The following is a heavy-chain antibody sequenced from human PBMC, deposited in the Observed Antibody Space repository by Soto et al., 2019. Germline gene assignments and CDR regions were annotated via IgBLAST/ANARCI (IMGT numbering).Heavy chain of an antibody. Sequence: SVKASCKAPGGTFSSYTISWAQQAPGQGLEWMGRIIPILGIANYAQKFQGRVTITADKSTSTAYMELSSLRSEDTAVYYCARDFWSGLDAFDIWGQGTMVTVSS. D-gene: IGHD3-3*01. CDR2: IIPILGIA. CDR3: ARDFWSGLDAFDI. J-gene: IGHJ3*02. CDR1: GGTFSSYT. V-gene: IGHV1-69*04.